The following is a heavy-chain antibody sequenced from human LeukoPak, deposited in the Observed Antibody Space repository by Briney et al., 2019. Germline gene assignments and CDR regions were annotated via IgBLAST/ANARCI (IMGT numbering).Heavy chain of an antibody. CDR1: GGSISSGSYY. CDR2: IYTSGST. J-gene: IGHJ6*03. CDR3: AREGHYYDSSGYPNYHYYYMDV. D-gene: IGHD3-22*01. Sequence: PSQTLSLTCTVSGGSISSGSYYWSWIRQPAGKGLEWVGRIYTSGSTNCNPSLKSRVTISVDTSKNQFSLKLSSVTAADTAVYYCAREGHYYDSSGYPNYHYYYMDVWGKGTTVTVSS. V-gene: IGHV4-61*02.